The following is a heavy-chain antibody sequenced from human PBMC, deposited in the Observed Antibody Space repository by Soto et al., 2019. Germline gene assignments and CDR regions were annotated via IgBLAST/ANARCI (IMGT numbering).Heavy chain of an antibody. CDR1: GGSISGSYYY. V-gene: IGHV4-39*01. J-gene: IGHJ5*02. D-gene: IGHD6-25*01. Sequence: PSETLSLTCAVSGGSISGSYYYWGWLRQSPGKGPEWIGSVFYTGNTYYTPSLKSRLTMSIDTSKNEFSLRLNSVTAADTAVYYCAGQTFTIAAASYGRSNWFDPWGPGTLVTVSS. CDR3: AGQTFTIAAASYGRSNWFDP. CDR2: VFYTGNT.